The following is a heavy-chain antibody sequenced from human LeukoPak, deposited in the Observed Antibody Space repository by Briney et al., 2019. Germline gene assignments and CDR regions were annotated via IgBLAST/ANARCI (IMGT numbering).Heavy chain of an antibody. J-gene: IGHJ5*02. CDR1: GGTFSSYA. CDR3: ASLQVAGGRENWFDP. Sequence: GASVKVSCKASGGTFSSYAISWVRQAPGQGLEWMGGIIPIFGTANYAQKFQGRVTITTDESTSTAYMELSSLRSEDTAVYYCASLQVAGGRENWFDPWGQGTLVTVSS. D-gene: IGHD3-16*01. V-gene: IGHV1-69*05. CDR2: IIPIFGTA.